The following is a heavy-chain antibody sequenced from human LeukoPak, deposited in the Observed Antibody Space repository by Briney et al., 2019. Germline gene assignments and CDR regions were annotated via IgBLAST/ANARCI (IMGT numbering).Heavy chain of an antibody. J-gene: IGHJ4*02. CDR1: GGSFSGYY. CDR2: INHSGST. CDR3: ARGFKDCSGGSCQAHFDY. Sequence: SETLSLTCAVDGGSFSGYYWSWIRQPPGKGLEWIGEINHSGSTNYNPSLKSRVTISVDTSKNQFSLKLSSVTAADTAVYYCARGFKDCSGGSCQAHFDYWGQGTLVTVSS. V-gene: IGHV4-34*01. D-gene: IGHD2-15*01.